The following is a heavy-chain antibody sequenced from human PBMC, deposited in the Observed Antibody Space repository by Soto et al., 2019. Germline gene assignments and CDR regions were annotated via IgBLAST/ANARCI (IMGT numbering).Heavy chain of an antibody. J-gene: IGHJ6*02. V-gene: IGHV4-59*01. CDR2: IYCSGST. Sequence: PSETRSRTCTVSGGSISSYCWSWIRQPPGKGLEWIGYIYCSGSTNYNPSLKSRVTISVDTSKNQFSLKLSSVTAADTAVYYCARAVYSSSRIFLRSTREAYAMDVWGQGTSVTVSS. D-gene: IGHD6-13*01. CDR3: ARAVYSSSRIFLRSTREAYAMDV. CDR1: GGSISSYC.